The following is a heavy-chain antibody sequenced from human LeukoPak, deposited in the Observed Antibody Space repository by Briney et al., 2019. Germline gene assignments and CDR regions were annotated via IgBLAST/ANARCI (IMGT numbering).Heavy chain of an antibody. V-gene: IGHV4-34*01. CDR2: INHSGST. CDR1: GGSFSGYY. CDR3: ARRVGGIVVTIDY. J-gene: IGHJ4*02. Sequence: SDTLSLTCAVYGGSFSGYYWSWIRQPPGKGLEWIGEINHSGSTNYNPSLKSRVTISVDTSKNQFSLKLSSVTAADTAVYYCARRVGGIVVTIDYWGQGTLVTVSS. D-gene: IGHD5-12*01.